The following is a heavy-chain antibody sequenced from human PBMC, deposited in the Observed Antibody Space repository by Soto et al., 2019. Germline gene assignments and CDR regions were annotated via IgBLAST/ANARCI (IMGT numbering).Heavy chain of an antibody. CDR3: ARLYDILTGYFLFDY. CDR1: GGSISSSNW. Sequence: SETLSLTCAVSGGSISSSNWWSCVRQPPGKGLEWIGEIYHSGSTNYNPSLKSRVTISVDKSKNQFSLKLSSVTAADTAVYYCARLYDILTGYFLFDYWGQGTLVTVSS. D-gene: IGHD3-9*01. J-gene: IGHJ4*02. CDR2: IYHSGST. V-gene: IGHV4-4*02.